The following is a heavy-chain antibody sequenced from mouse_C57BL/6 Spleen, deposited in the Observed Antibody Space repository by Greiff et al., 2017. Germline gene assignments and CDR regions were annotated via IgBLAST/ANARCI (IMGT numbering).Heavy chain of an antibody. CDR3: ARGYYGYDGGLPWFAY. CDR2: IYPRSGNT. D-gene: IGHD2-14*01. J-gene: IGHJ3*01. CDR1: GYTFTSYG. V-gene: IGHV1-81*01. Sequence: QVQLQQSGAELARPGASVKLSCKASGYTFTSYGISWVKQRTGQGLEWIGEIYPRSGNTYYNEKFKGKATLTADKSSSTAYMELRSLTSEDSAVYFCARGYYGYDGGLPWFAYWGQGTLVTVSA.